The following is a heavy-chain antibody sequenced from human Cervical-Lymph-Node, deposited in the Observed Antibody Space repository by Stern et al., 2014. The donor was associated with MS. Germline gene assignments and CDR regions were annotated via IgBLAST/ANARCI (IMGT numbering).Heavy chain of an antibody. CDR2: ISYSGST. CDR1: GASVSRNIFF. Sequence: QLQLQESGPGLVKPSETLSLTCNVSGASVSRNIFFWGWIRQPPGKGLEWIGTISYSGSTYYNPSFKSRVTISRDTSKTQFSLRLTSVTAADTAVYYCARPTSGSYPSFDPWGQGTLVTVSS. V-gene: IGHV4-39*01. CDR3: ARPTSGSYPSFDP. J-gene: IGHJ5*02. D-gene: IGHD5-12*01.